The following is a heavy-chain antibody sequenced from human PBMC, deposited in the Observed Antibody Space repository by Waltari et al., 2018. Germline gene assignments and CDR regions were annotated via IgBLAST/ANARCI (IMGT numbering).Heavy chain of an antibody. D-gene: IGHD6-25*01. CDR1: GFTFSNYW. V-gene: IGHV3-74*01. Sequence: EVRLVESGGGLVQPGGSLRLSCAASGFTFSNYWMHGVRQAPGKGLVAVSRINIEGSIPNYADSVKGRCTNSRDNAKNTRFLQMNRLRAEDTAIYYCVLFSSELLGDCWGQGTLVTVSS. CDR2: INIEGSIP. CDR3: VLFSSELLGDC. J-gene: IGHJ4*02.